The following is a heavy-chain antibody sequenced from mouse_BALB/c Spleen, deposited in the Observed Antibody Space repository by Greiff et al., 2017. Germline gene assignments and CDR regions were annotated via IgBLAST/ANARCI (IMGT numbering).Heavy chain of an antibody. V-gene: IGHV5-17*02. Sequence: EVQLVESGGGLVQPGGSRKLSCAASGFTFSSFGMHWVRQAPEKGLEWVAYISSGSSTIYYADTVKGRFTISRDNPKNTLFLQMTSLRSEDTAMYYCANHYLDYWGQGTTLTVSS. J-gene: IGHJ2*01. CDR3: ANHYLDY. CDR1: GFTFSSFG. CDR2: ISSGSSTI.